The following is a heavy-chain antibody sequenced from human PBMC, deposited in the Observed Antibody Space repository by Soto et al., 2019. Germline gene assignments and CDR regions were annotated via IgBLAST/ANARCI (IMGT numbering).Heavy chain of an antibody. CDR2: IYYSGST. V-gene: IGHV4-39*01. CDR1: GGSISSSSYY. CDR3: AGIDCSGGSCYSIFDY. D-gene: IGHD2-15*01. Sequence: QLQLQESGPGLVKPSETLSLTCTVSGGSISSSSYYWGWIRQPPGKGLEWIGSIYYSGSTYYNPSLKSRVTISVDTSKNQFSLKLSSVTAADTAVYYCAGIDCSGGSCYSIFDYWGQGTLVTVSS. J-gene: IGHJ4*02.